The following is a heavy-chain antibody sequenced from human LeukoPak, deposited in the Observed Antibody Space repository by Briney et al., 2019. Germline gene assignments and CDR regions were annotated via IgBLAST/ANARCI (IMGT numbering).Heavy chain of an antibody. V-gene: IGHV2-70*11. D-gene: IGHD5-24*01. CDR3: AREDGFRTFDI. J-gene: IGHJ3*02. Sequence: GPTLVNPAQTLTLTCTFSGFSLRTRGKCVSWIRQPPGKALEWLTRIAWDDDKHYSTSLKTRLTISKDTSKNQVVLTMTNMDPVDTATYYCAREDGFRTFDIWGQGTMVTVSS. CDR2: IAWDDDK. CDR1: GFSLRTRGKC.